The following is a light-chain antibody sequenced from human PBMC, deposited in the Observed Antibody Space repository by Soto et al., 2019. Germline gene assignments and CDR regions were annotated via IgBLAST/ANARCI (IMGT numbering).Light chain of an antibody. Sequence: QSALTQPPSASGSPGQSVTISCTGTSSDVGGYNYVSWYQQHPGKAPKLVIYDVSKRPSGVPDRFSGSKSGNTASLTVSGLQAEDEADYSCCSYAGTYTQWVFGGGTKLTVL. V-gene: IGLV2-8*01. CDR2: DVS. J-gene: IGLJ3*02. CDR3: CSYAGTYTQWV. CDR1: SSDVGGYNY.